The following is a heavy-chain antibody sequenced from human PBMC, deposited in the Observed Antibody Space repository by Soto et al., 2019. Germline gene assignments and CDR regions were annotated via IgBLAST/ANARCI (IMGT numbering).Heavy chain of an antibody. V-gene: IGHV3-23*01. Sequence: VGLLRLSYAASWFTFSNYGMSCVRQTPGKGLEWVSTISGDGGSTYYSDSVKGRFTISRDNSKNTLYLQMNSLRAEDTAVYYCAKVKGLLRPNWFDPWGQGTLVTGSS. D-gene: IGHD3-3*01. CDR1: WFTFSNYG. J-gene: IGHJ5*02. CDR2: ISGDGGST. CDR3: AKVKGLLRPNWFDP.